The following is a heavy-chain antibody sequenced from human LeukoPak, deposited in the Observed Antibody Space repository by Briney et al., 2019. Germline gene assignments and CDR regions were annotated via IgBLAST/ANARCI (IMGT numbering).Heavy chain of an antibody. J-gene: IGHJ4*02. CDR3: ARAYGSSGYYQLPIDY. D-gene: IGHD3-22*01. CDR1: GFTFSSYG. V-gene: IGHV3-30*02. Sequence: PGGSLRLSCAASGFTFSSYGMHWVRQAPGKGLEWVAFIRYDGSNKYYADSVKGRFTISRDNSKNTLYLQMNSLRAEDTAVYSCARAYGSSGYYQLPIDYWGQGTLVTVSS. CDR2: IRYDGSNK.